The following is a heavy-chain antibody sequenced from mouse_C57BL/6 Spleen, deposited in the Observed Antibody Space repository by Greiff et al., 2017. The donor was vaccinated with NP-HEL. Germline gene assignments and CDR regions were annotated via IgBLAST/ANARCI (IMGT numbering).Heavy chain of an antibody. D-gene: IGHD2-4*01. CDR2: ISDGGSYT. CDR1: GFTFSSYA. V-gene: IGHV5-4*03. Sequence: EVKLMESGGGLVKPGGSLKLSCAASGFTFSSYAMSWVRQTPEKRLEWVATISDGGSYTYYPDNVKGRFTISRDNAKNNLYLQMSHLKSEDTAMYYCARALYDYDGDCDAMDYWGQGASVTVAS. J-gene: IGHJ4*01. CDR3: ARALYDYDGDCDAMDY.